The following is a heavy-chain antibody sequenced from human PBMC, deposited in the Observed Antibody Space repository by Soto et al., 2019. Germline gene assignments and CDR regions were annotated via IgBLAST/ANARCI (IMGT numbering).Heavy chain of an antibody. J-gene: IGHJ3*02. CDR3: AREGVVVVVAATLLGAFDI. CDR1: GGTFSSYT. V-gene: IGHV1-69*04. D-gene: IGHD2-15*01. CDR2: IIPILGIA. Sequence: SVKVSCKASGGTFSSYTSSWVRQAPGQGLEWMGRIIPILGIANYAQKFQGRVTITADKSTSTAYMELSSLRSEDTAVYYCAREGVVVVVAATLLGAFDIWGQGTMVTVSS.